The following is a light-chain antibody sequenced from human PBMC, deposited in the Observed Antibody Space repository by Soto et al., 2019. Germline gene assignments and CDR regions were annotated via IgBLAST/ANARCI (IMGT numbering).Light chain of an antibody. J-gene: IGKJ5*01. V-gene: IGKV1-39*01. CDR1: QSITTY. Sequence: DIHMTQSPSSLSASLGDRVTITSRASQSITTYLNWYQQKPGKAPKPLISFASSLQSGVPSRFSGSGSGTYFTLTITSLQPEDSATYYCQQSYSTPITFGQGTRLEIK. CDR2: FAS. CDR3: QQSYSTPIT.